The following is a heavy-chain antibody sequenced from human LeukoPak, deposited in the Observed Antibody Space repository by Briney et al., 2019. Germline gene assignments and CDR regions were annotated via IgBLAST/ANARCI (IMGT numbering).Heavy chain of an antibody. Sequence: PSETLSLTCTVSGGSISSGGYYWSWIRQPPGKRLEWIGSIYHSGSTYYNPSLKGRVTISIDTSKNQFSLRLSSVTAADTAVYYCAGKYYYDSSGYFYVDYWGQGTLVTVSS. CDR3: AGKYYYDSSGYFYVDY. V-gene: IGHV4-39*07. D-gene: IGHD3-22*01. J-gene: IGHJ4*02. CDR1: GGSISSGGYY. CDR2: IYHSGST.